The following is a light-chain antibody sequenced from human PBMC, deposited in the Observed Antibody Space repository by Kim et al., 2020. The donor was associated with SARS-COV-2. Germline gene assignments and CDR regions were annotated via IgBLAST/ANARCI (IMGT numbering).Light chain of an antibody. CDR2: DAT. J-gene: IGKJ2*03. Sequence: IRLTQSPSTLSASIGDRVSITCRASQSVDRWLAWYQQRPGKAPKLLIYDATDLKSGVPSRFSGRGSGTEFTLTITSLQPDDFGTYYCQQYNTYSYSLGQGTKLEIK. CDR3: QQYNTYSYS. V-gene: IGKV1-5*01. CDR1: QSVDRW.